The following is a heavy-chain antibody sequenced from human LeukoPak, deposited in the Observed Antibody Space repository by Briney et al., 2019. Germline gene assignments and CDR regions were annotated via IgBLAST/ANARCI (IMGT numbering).Heavy chain of an antibody. CDR1: GFTFSRNA. D-gene: IGHD3-3*01. CDR3: AKGSNYDFWSGARYFDY. CDR2: LSGSSSST. J-gene: IGHJ4*02. V-gene: IGHV3-23*01. Sequence: GGSLRLSCAASGFTFSRNAMSWVRQAPGKGLEWVSALSGSSSSTYYTDSVKGRFTMSRDNSKNTLYLQMNSLRAEDTAVYYCAKGSNYDFWSGARYFDYWGQGILVTVSS.